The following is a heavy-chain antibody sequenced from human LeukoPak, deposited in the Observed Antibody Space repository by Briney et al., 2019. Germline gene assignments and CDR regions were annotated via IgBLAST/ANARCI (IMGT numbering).Heavy chain of an antibody. D-gene: IGHD1-26*01. V-gene: IGHV3-73*01. CDR1: GFTFSGSA. J-gene: IGHJ5*02. Sequence: GGSLRLSCAASGFTFSGSAMHWVRQASGKGLEWVGRIRSKANSYATAYASSVKGRFTISRDDSKNTAYLQMNSLKTEDTAVYYCTRHRYSGSYNWFDPWGQGTLVTVSS. CDR3: TRHRYSGSYNWFDP. CDR2: IRSKANSYAT.